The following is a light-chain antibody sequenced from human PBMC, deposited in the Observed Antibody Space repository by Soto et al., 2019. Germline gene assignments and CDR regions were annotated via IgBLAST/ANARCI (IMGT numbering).Light chain of an antibody. CDR3: NSYTSSTTPYV. Sequence: QSALTQPASVSGSPGQSITISCTGSSSDVGAYNYVSWYQHHPDKAPKLVIYDVTNRPSGVSNRFSGSKSGNTASLTISGLQAGDEADYYCNSYTSSTTPYVFGTGTKVTVL. CDR1: SSDVGAYNY. CDR2: DVT. V-gene: IGLV2-14*03. J-gene: IGLJ1*01.